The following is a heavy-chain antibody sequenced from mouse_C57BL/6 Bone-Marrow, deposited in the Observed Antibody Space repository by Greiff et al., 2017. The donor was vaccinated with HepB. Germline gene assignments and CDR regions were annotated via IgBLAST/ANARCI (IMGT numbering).Heavy chain of an antibody. CDR2: IYPGSGNT. CDR1: GYTFTDYY. D-gene: IGHD1-1*01. Sequence: VKLQESGAELVRPGASVKLSCKASGYTFTDYYINWVKQRPGQGLEWIARIYPGSGNTYYNEKFKGKATLTAEKSSSTAYMQLSSLTSEDSAVYFCARRYYYGSSYWYFDVWGTGTTVTVSS. V-gene: IGHV1-76*01. J-gene: IGHJ1*03. CDR3: ARRYYYGSSYWYFDV.